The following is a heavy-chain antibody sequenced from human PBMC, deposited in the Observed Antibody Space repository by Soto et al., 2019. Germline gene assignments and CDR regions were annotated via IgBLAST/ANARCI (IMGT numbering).Heavy chain of an antibody. CDR1: GFTFSDYY. CDR3: ARDRGSEYDYVWGSYRHSTFDY. V-gene: IGHV3-11*06. CDR2: ISSSSYT. D-gene: IGHD3-16*02. Sequence: GGSLRLSCAASGFTFSDYYMSWIRQAPGKGLEWVSYISSSSYTNYADSVKGRFTISRDNAKNSLYLQMNSLRAEDTAVYYCARDRGSEYDYVWGSYRHSTFDYWGQGTLVTVSS. J-gene: IGHJ4*02.